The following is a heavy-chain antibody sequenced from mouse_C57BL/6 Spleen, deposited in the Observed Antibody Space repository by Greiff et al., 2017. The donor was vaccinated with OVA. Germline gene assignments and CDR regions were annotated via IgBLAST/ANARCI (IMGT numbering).Heavy chain of an antibody. Sequence: QVQLQQSGPELVKPGASVKISCKASGYAFSSSWMNWVKQRPGKGLEWIGRIYPGDGDTNYNGKFKGKATLTADKSSSTAYMQLSSLTSEDSAVYFCARVGYDWFAYWGQGTLVTVSA. D-gene: IGHD2-2*01. CDR3: ARVGYDWFAY. J-gene: IGHJ3*01. CDR1: GYAFSSSW. CDR2: IYPGDGDT. V-gene: IGHV1-82*01.